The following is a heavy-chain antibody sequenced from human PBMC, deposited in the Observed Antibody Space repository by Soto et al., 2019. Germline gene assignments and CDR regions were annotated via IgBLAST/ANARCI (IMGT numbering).Heavy chain of an antibody. D-gene: IGHD2-15*01. CDR2: ISGSGGST. V-gene: IGHV3-23*01. CDR1: GFTFSSYA. CDR3: AKDSDPVVTLYYYYYGMDV. J-gene: IGHJ6*02. Sequence: PGGSLRLSCAASGFTFSSYAMSWVRQAPGKGLEWVSAISGSGGSTYYADSVKGRFTISRDNSKNTLYLQMNSLRAEDTAVYYCAKDSDPVVTLYYYYYGMDVWGQGTTVTVSS.